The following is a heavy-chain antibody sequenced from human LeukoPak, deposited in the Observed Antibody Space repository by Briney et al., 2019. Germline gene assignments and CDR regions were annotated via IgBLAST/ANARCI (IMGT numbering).Heavy chain of an antibody. CDR1: GFTFSNYA. CDR2: ISGSGMYT. Sequence: GGSLRLSCGASGFTFSNYAMSWVRQAPGKGLESVSDISGSGMYTAYADSVKGRFTISRDNAKNSLYLQMNSLRAEDTAVYYCARDCGGCSCYGPYDAFDIWGQGTMVTVSS. V-gene: IGHV3-11*06. D-gene: IGHD2-15*01. J-gene: IGHJ3*02. CDR3: ARDCGGCSCYGPYDAFDI.